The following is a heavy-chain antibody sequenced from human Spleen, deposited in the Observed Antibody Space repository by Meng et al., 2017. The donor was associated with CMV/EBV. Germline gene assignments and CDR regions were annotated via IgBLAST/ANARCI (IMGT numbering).Heavy chain of an antibody. CDR3: ARDRGPFVVVPSARSFDL. CDR2: ISSSSGRI. V-gene: IGHV3-21*01. J-gene: IGHJ2*01. Sequence: FIIYRLHWVRQAPGKGLEWVSSISSSSGRIYYADSVRGRFTISRDNAKNSLYLQMNSLRAEDTALYFCARDRGPFVVVPSARSFDLWGRGTLVTVSS. CDR1: FIIYR. D-gene: IGHD2-2*01.